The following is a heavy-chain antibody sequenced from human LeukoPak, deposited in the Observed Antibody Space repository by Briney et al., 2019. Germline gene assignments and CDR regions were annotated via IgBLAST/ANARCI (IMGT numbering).Heavy chain of an antibody. V-gene: IGHV1-8*01. Sequence: GASVKVSCKASGYTFTSYDINWVRQATGQGLEWMGWMNPNSGNTGYAQKFQGRVTMTRNTSISTAYMELSSLRSEDTAVYYCARKGGSYYGAAFDIWGQGTMVTVSS. CDR3: ARKGGSYYGAAFDI. D-gene: IGHD1-26*01. CDR2: MNPNSGNT. J-gene: IGHJ3*02. CDR1: GYTFTSYD.